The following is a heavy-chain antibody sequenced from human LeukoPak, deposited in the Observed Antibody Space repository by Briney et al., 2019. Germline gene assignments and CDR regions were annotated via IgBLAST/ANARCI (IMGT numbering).Heavy chain of an antibody. CDR3: AKDRRGGSYYAGNLDI. V-gene: IGHV3-23*01. CDR2: ISDSGEST. J-gene: IGHJ3*02. D-gene: IGHD1-26*01. Sequence: GGSLRLSCAASGFTFSSYAMSWVRQAPGKGLEWVSGISDSGESTYYADSVKGRFTISRDNSRNTLYVQMNSLRVEDTAVYYCAKDRRGGSYYAGNLDIWGQGTMVTVSS. CDR1: GFTFSSYA.